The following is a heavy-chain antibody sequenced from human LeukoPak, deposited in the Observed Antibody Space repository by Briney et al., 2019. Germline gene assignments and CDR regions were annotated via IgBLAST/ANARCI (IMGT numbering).Heavy chain of an antibody. D-gene: IGHD1-26*01. CDR1: GFAFSSYG. CDR3: AKGSRETDFDY. V-gene: IGHV3-33*06. Sequence: PGGSLRLSCVASGFAFSSYGMYWVRQAPGKGLEWVAVIWHDGSEKFYADSVRGRFTISRDNSKNTLFLQMNSLRAEDTAVYYCAKGSRETDFDYWGQGTLLTVSS. CDR2: IWHDGSEK. J-gene: IGHJ4*02.